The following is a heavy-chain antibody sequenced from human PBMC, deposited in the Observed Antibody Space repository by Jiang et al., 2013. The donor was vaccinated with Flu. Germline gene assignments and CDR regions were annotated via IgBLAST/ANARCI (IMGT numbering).Heavy chain of an antibody. V-gene: IGHV4-4*07. J-gene: IGHJ3*02. Sequence: GSGLVKPSETLSLTCTVSGGSISSYYWSWIRQPAGKGLEWTGRIYTSGSTNYNPSLKSRVTMSVDTSKNQLSLKLSSVTAADTAVYYCARDIRYPTYDAFDIWGQGTMVTVSS. D-gene: IGHD4-17*01. CDR3: ARDIRYPTYDAFDI. CDR2: IYTSGST. CDR1: GGSISSYY.